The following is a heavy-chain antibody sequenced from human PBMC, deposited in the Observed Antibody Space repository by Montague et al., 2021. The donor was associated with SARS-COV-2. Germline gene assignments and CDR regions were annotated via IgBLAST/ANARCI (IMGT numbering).Heavy chain of an antibody. J-gene: IGHJ4*02. D-gene: IGHD2-15*01. CDR1: GFTLSSHW. CDR3: VRDRRGGMGSDY. V-gene: IGHV3-7*03. CDR2: IEPDGRNG. Sequence: SLRLSCAASGFTLSSHWMSWVRQAPGKGLEWVANIEPDGRNGYYVDAMGGRLTISRDNARSSLYLQLNNLRAEDTAVYYCVRDRRGGMGSDYWGQGTLVTVSS.